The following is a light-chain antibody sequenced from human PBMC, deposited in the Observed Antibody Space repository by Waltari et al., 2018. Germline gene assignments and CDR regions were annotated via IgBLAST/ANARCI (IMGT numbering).Light chain of an antibody. CDR2: FGS. Sequence: EIVMTQSPVTMSVSPGEGVTLSCTASESVGTDVAWYRHKPGQPPRLLIYFGSTRATGVPVRISGSGSGTDFSLTISSLESEDFAFYYCQQSRQWPRRTFGQGTKLE. CDR3: QQSRQWPRRT. J-gene: IGKJ2*01. V-gene: IGKV3D-15*01. CDR1: ESVGTD.